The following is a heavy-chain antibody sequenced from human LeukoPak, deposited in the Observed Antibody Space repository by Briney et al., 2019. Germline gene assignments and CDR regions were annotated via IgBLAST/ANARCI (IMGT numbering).Heavy chain of an antibody. CDR2: ISSSSSTI. Sequence: AGGSLRLSCAASGFTFSSYSMNWVRQAPGNGLEWVSYISSSSSTIYYADSVKGRFTISRDNAKNSLYLQMNSLRAQDTAVYYCARVNYYGSGSYPWGQGTLVTVSS. J-gene: IGHJ4*02. CDR3: ARVNYYGSGSYP. CDR1: GFTFSSYS. V-gene: IGHV3-48*04. D-gene: IGHD3-10*01.